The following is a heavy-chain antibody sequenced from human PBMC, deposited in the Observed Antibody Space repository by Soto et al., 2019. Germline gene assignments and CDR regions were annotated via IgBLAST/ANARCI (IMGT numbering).Heavy chain of an antibody. CDR2: ISDNGSDK. Sequence: QVQLVESGGGVVQPERSLRLSCAASGFTFSRYGMHWVRQTPGKGLEWVAVISDNGSDKYYGDSVKGRFTISRDNSKNTLDLQMNSLRAADTAVCFCARDPVGQTYPVVYDYWGQGTRVTVSS. CDR1: GFTFSRYG. V-gene: IGHV3-30*03. D-gene: IGHD6-6*01. J-gene: IGHJ4*02. CDR3: ARDPVGQTYPVVYDY.